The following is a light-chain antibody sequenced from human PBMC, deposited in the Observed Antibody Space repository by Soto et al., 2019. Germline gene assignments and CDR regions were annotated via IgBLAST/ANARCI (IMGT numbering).Light chain of an antibody. Sequence: QSALTQPASVSGSPGQSITISCTGTSSDVGGYNYVSWYQQHPGKAPKLMIYDVSNGPPGVSNRFSGSKSGNTASLTISGLQAEDEADYYCSSYTSSSTLLYVFGTGTKVTVL. CDR3: SSYTSSSTLLYV. J-gene: IGLJ1*01. CDR2: DVS. V-gene: IGLV2-14*01. CDR1: SSDVGGYNY.